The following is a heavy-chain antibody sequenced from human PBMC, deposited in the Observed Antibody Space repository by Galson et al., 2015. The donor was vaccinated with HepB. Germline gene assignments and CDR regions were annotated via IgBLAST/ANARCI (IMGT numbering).Heavy chain of an antibody. CDR3: ARMNSSGWYEYYFDY. CDR1: GFSLRTSGMC. J-gene: IGHJ4*02. V-gene: IGHV2-70*11. Sequence: PALVKPTQTLTLTCTFSGFSLRTSGMCVSWIRQPPGKALEWLARIDWDDDKYYSTSLKTRLTISKDTSKNQVVLTMTNMDPVDTATYYCARMNSSGWYEYYFDYWGQGTLVTVSS. CDR2: IDWDDDK. D-gene: IGHD6-19*01.